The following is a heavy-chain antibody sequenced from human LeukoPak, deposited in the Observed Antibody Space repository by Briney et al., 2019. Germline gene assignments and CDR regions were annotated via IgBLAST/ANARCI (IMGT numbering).Heavy chain of an antibody. Sequence: GGSLRLSCAASGFTFSSYSMNWVRQAPGKGLEWVSSISSSSSYIYYADSVEGRFTISRDNAKNSLYLQMNSLRAEDTAVYYCARECIAVARGDWFDPWGQGTLVTVSS. D-gene: IGHD6-19*01. CDR2: ISSSSSYI. CDR3: ARECIAVARGDWFDP. CDR1: GFTFSSYS. V-gene: IGHV3-21*01. J-gene: IGHJ5*02.